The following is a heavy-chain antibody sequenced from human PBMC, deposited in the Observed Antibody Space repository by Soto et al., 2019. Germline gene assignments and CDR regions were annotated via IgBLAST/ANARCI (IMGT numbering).Heavy chain of an antibody. CDR1: GFTFSSYS. CDR2: ISSSSSYI. D-gene: IGHD3-9*01. V-gene: IGHV3-21*01. J-gene: IGHJ6*03. CDR3: ARGAWSHILTALPGDYYYYYYMDV. Sequence: GGSLRLSCAASGFTFSSYSMNWVRQAPGKGLEWVSSISSSSSYIYYADSVKGRFTISRDNAKNSLYLQMNSLRAEDTAVYYCARGAWSHILTALPGDYYYYYYMDVWGKGTTVTVSS.